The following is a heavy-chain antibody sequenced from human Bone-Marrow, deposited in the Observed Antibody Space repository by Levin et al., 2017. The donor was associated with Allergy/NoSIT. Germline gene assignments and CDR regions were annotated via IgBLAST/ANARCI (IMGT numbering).Heavy chain of an antibody. CDR3: ARHLVEVTATDAYDV. Sequence: PGGSLRLSCAASGFAFSDFYMSWIRQAPGKGLEWVSYITDSATYTNYADFVEGRFTISRDNTKNSIYLEMRALRADDTAVYYCARHLVEVTATDAYDVWGQGTLVSVSS. D-gene: IGHD2-21*02. CDR2: ITDSATYT. V-gene: IGHV3-11*03. J-gene: IGHJ3*01. CDR1: GFAFSDFY.